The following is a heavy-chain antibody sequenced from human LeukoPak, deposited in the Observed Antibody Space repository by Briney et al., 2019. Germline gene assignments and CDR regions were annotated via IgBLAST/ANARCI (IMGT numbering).Heavy chain of an antibody. CDR1: GYSISSGYY. V-gene: IGHV4-38-2*02. Sequence: SETLSLTCTVSGYSISSGYYWGWIRQPPGKGLEWIGSIYHSGSTYYNPSLKSRVTISVDTSKNQFSLKLSSVTAADTAVYYCARHGGYCSSTSCRRIFDYWGQGTLVTVSS. D-gene: IGHD2-2*01. CDR2: IYHSGST. J-gene: IGHJ4*02. CDR3: ARHGGYCSSTSCRRIFDY.